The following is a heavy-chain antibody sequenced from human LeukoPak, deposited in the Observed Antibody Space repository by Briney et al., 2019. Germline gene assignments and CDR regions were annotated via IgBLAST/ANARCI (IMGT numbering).Heavy chain of an antibody. V-gene: IGHV3-23*01. CDR2: ISGSGGTT. D-gene: IGHD6-19*01. CDR1: RFTFSSYA. CDR3: ASSIAVAGRDY. Sequence: GGSLRLSCAASRFTFSSYAMTWVRQPPGKGLEWVAAISGSGGTTYYADFAKGRFSISRDNSENTLYLQIYSLRAEDTAAYYCASSIAVAGRDYWGQGTLVTVSS. J-gene: IGHJ4*02.